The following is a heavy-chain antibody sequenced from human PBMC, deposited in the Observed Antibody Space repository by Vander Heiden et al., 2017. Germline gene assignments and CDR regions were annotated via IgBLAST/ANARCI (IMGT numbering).Heavy chain of an antibody. J-gene: IGHJ6*02. CDR1: GFTFSSYS. Sequence: EVQLVESGGGLVKPGGSLRLSCAASGFTFSSYSMNWVRQGPGKRLEWVSSISSSRSYIYYADSVKGRFTISRDNAKNSLYLQMNSLRAEDTAVYYCARAGRITGKYYYYYGMDVWGQGTTVTVSS. CDR3: ARAGRITGKYYYYYGMDV. D-gene: IGHD1-20*01. V-gene: IGHV3-21*01. CDR2: ISSSRSYI.